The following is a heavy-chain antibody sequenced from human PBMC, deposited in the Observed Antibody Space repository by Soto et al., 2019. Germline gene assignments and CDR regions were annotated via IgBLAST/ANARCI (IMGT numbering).Heavy chain of an antibody. CDR3: ARAPPTDGGYYYGMDV. D-gene: IGHD3-16*01. V-gene: IGHV1-3*01. Sequence: ASVKVSCKASGYTFTGYAMHWVRQAPGQRLEWMGWINAGNGNTKYSQKFQGRVTITRDTSASTAYMELSSLRSEDTAVYYCARAPPTDGGYYYGMDVWGQGTTVTVSS. J-gene: IGHJ6*02. CDR2: INAGNGNT. CDR1: GYTFTGYA.